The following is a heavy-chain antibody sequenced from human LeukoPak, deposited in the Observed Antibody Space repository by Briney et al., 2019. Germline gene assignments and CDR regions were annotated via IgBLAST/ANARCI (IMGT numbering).Heavy chain of an antibody. Sequence: ASVKVSCKASGYTFTGYYMHWVRQAPGQGLEWMGWINPNSGGTNYAQKFQGRVTMTRDTSISTAYMELSRLRSDDTAVYYCARHPGSHRSTATCYTGGVFDYWGQGTLVTVSS. CDR3: ARHPGSHRSTATCYTGGVFDY. D-gene: IGHD2-2*02. CDR2: INPNSGGT. J-gene: IGHJ4*02. V-gene: IGHV1-2*02. CDR1: GYTFTGYY.